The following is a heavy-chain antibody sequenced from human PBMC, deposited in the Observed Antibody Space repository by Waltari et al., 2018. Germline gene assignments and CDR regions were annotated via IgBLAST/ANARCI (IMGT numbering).Heavy chain of an antibody. V-gene: IGHV4-38-2*02. CDR1: GYSISSGYY. J-gene: IGHJ4*02. Sequence: QVQLQESGPGLVKPSETLSLTCTVSGYSISSGYYWGWIRQPPGKGLEWIGSIYHSGSTYYNPSLKSRVTISVATAKNQFSLKRSSVTAADTAVYYCARDDGAAKLLWFGEVLYFDYWGQGTLVTVSS. CDR3: ARDDGAAKLLWFGEVLYFDY. CDR2: IYHSGST. D-gene: IGHD3-10*01.